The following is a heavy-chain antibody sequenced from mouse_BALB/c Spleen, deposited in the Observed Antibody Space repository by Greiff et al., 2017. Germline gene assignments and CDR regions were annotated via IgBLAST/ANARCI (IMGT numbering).Heavy chain of an antibody. CDR2: IWAGGST. CDR3: ARGPTMITTGYAMDY. CDR1: GFSLTSYG. V-gene: IGHV2-9*02. Sequence: VMLVESGPGLVAPSQSLSITCTVSGFSLTSYGVHWVRQTPGKGLEWLGVIWAGGSTNYNSALMSRLSISKDNSKSQVFLKMNSLQTDDTAMYYCARGPTMITTGYAMDYWGQGTSVTVSS. D-gene: IGHD2-4*01. J-gene: IGHJ4*01.